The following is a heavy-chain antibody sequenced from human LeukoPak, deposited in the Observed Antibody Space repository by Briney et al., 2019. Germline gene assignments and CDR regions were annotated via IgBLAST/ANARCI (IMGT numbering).Heavy chain of an antibody. Sequence: ASVKVSCKASGYTFTSYAMSWVRQAPGQGLEWMGWINTNTGNPTYAQGFTGRFVFSLDTSVSTAYLQISSLKAEDTAVYYCARSYGDYDYYYYYGMDVWGQGTTVTVSS. V-gene: IGHV7-4-1*02. J-gene: IGHJ6*02. CDR2: INTNTGNP. CDR3: ARSYGDYDYYYYYGMDV. D-gene: IGHD4-17*01. CDR1: GYTFTSYA.